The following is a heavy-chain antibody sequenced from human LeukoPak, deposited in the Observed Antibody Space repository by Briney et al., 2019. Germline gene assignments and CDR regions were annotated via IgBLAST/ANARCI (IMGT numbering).Heavy chain of an antibody. D-gene: IGHD1-26*01. J-gene: IGHJ4*02. V-gene: IGHV4-39*07. CDR1: GGSVSSSGYY. Sequence: SGTLSLSCTVSGGSVSSSGYYWGWIRQPPGKRLEWIGSIYYSGSTYYNPSLKSRVTISVDTSKNQFSLKLSSVTAADTAVYYCARGGSFLMTHFDYWGQGTLVTVSS. CDR3: ARGGSFLMTHFDY. CDR2: IYYSGST.